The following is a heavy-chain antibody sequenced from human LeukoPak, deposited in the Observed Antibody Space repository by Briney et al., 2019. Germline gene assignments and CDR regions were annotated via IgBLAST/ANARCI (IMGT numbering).Heavy chain of an antibody. D-gene: IGHD3-22*01. CDR1: GGSFSGYY. Sequence: PSETLSLTCAVYGGSFSGYYWSWIRQPAGRGLEWIGRIYTSGSTNYNPSLKSRVTMSVDTSKNQFSLKLSSVTAADTAVYYCARGPTYYYDSSGYRGFDYWGQGTLVTVSS. CDR2: IYTSGST. J-gene: IGHJ4*02. V-gene: IGHV4-59*10. CDR3: ARGPTYYYDSSGYRGFDY.